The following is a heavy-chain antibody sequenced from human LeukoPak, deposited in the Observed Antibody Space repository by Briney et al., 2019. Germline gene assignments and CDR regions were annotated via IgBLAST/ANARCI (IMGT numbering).Heavy chain of an antibody. J-gene: IGHJ4*02. Sequence: PGGSLRLSCAASGFTFSRYWIAWVRQAPGKGLEWVANIRGDAGDKGSADSVKGRFTISRDNDKNSLHLQMNSLTAEDTAVYYCARDVRGALDFWGQGTLVVVFS. CDR3: ARDVRGALDF. CDR1: GFTFSRYW. CDR2: IRGDAGDK. V-gene: IGHV3-7*01. D-gene: IGHD2-15*01.